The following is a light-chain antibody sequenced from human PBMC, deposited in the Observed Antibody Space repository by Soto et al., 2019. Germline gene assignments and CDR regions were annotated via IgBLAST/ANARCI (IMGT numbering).Light chain of an antibody. CDR2: EVN. CDR1: VSDLGSYDR. Sequence: QSALTQPPSVSGSPGQSVTISCTGTVSDLGSYDRVSWYQQPPGTAPKLIIYEVNHRPSGVPDRCSGSKSGNTASLTISGLRAEDEADYYCSSYTGSRTVVFGGGTKLTVL. J-gene: IGLJ2*01. V-gene: IGLV2-18*02. CDR3: SSYTGSRTVV.